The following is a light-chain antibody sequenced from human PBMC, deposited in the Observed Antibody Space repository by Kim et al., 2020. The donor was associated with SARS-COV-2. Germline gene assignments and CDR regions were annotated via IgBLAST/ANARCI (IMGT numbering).Light chain of an antibody. CDR1: QSVSNN. Sequence: SPGERATLSCRASQSVSNNLAWYQQKPGRAPSLLIYGASTRATGVPARFSGSGSGTEFTLTITSLQSEDFAVYYCQQYDKWPPWTFGRGTKVDIK. CDR3: QQYDKWPPWT. J-gene: IGKJ1*01. V-gene: IGKV3-15*01. CDR2: GAS.